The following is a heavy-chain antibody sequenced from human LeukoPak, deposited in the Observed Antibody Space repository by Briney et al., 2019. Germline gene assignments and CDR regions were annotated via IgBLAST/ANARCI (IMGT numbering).Heavy chain of an antibody. V-gene: IGHV4-59*08. J-gene: IGHJ4*02. Sequence: SETLSLTCSVSGSSISNYYWSWIRQSPGKGLEWIGYIYSAGSTDYNPSLKSRVTISVETSKNQFSLRLSSVTAADTAVYFCARHEGLARPFDYWGQGTLVPVSS. D-gene: IGHD6-19*01. CDR2: IYSAGST. CDR3: ARHEGLARPFDY. CDR1: GSSISNYY.